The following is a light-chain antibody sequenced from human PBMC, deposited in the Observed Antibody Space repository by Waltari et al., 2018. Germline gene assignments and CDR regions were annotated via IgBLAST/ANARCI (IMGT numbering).Light chain of an antibody. Sequence: EVVLTQSPAFQSVTPKEKVTITCRASQNIGNNLHWYQQKPGQSPKPLIKYASQSFSGVPSRFSGSGSGTDFTLTIISLEAEDAATYYCHQSDSLPTFGGGTKVEI. CDR1: QNIGNN. CDR3: HQSDSLPT. V-gene: IGKV6-21*01. J-gene: IGKJ4*01. CDR2: YAS.